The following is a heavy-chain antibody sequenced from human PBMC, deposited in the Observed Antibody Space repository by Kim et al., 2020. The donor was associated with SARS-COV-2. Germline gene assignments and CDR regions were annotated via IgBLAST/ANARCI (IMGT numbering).Heavy chain of an antibody. D-gene: IGHD3-10*01. CDR1: GGTFSTYA. CDR3: AREDYYGSGFTYDREPHYYYYAMDV. Sequence: ASVKVSCKASGGTFSTYAISWVRQAPGQGLEWMGGIIPIFGTANYAQHFQGRVTITADESTSTAYMELSSLRSEDTAVYFCAREDYYGSGFTYDREPHYYYYAMDVWGQGTTVTVSS. V-gene: IGHV1-69*13. CDR2: IIPIFGTA. J-gene: IGHJ6*02.